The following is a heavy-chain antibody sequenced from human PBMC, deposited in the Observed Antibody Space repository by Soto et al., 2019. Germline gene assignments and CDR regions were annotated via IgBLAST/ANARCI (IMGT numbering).Heavy chain of an antibody. Sequence: SETLSLTCTVSGGSISSYYWSWIRQPPGKGLEWIGYIYYSGSTNYNPSLKSRVTISVDTSKNQFSLKLSSVTAADTAVYYCARHVIEMAPFGSWGQGTLVTVSS. J-gene: IGHJ4*02. CDR1: GGSISSYY. CDR3: ARHVIEMAPFGS. V-gene: IGHV4-59*08. CDR2: IYYSGST.